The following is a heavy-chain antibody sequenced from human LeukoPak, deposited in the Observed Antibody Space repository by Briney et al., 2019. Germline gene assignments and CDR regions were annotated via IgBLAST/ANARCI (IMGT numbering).Heavy chain of an antibody. D-gene: IGHD3-22*01. CDR1: GFTFSNYA. V-gene: IGHV3-23*01. CDR2: ISGSGGST. Sequence: GGSLRLSCAASGFTFSNYALSWVRQAPGKGLEWVSTISGSGGSTDYADSVKGRFTISRDNSKNTLYLQMNSLRAEHTAVYYCAKGQAVIDYWGQGTLVTVS. J-gene: IGHJ4*02. CDR3: AKGQAVIDY.